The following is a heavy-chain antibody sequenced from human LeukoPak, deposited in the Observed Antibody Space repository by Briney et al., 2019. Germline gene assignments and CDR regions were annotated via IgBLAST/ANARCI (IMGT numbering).Heavy chain of an antibody. CDR2: INPSGGST. J-gene: IGHJ4*02. Sequence: GASVKVSCKASGYILSSYYMRWVRQAPGQGLEWMGIINPSGGSTDYAQKFQGRVTMTRDKSTSTVYMELNSLRSEDTALYYCARTYCGGDCNNRYFDYWGQGTLVTVSS. D-gene: IGHD2-21*02. V-gene: IGHV1-46*01. CDR3: ARTYCGGDCNNRYFDY. CDR1: GYILSSYY.